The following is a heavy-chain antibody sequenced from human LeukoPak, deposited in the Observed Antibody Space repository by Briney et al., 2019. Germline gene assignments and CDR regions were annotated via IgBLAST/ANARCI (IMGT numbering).Heavy chain of an antibody. CDR2: INSAGSTT. CDR1: GFTFSSYG. Sequence: GGSLRLSCAASGFTFSSYGMSWVRQAPGKGLVWVSRINSAGSTTNYADSVKGRFTISRDNAKNTLYLQMNSLRAEDTAMYYCAIIPSYWGQGTLVTVSS. CDR3: AIIPSY. J-gene: IGHJ4*02. D-gene: IGHD2-21*01. V-gene: IGHV3-74*01.